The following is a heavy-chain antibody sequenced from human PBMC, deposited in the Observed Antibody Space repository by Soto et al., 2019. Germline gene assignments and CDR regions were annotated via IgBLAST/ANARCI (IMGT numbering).Heavy chain of an antibody. J-gene: IGHJ3*02. D-gene: IGHD6-13*01. CDR2: ISGSGGST. Sequence: GGSLRLSCAASGFTFSSYAMSWVRQAPGKGLEWVSAISGSGGSTYYADSVKGRFTISRDNSKNTLYLQMNSLRAEDTAVYYCAKDYSSSWYRPSTDAFDIWGQGTMVTVSS. CDR3: AKDYSSSWYRPSTDAFDI. V-gene: IGHV3-23*01. CDR1: GFTFSSYA.